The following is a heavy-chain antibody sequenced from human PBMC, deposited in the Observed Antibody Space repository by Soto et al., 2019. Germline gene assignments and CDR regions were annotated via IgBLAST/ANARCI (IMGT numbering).Heavy chain of an antibody. J-gene: IGHJ5*02. CDR3: ARDHQELILYNWFDH. Sequence: SSVKVSCKASGYTFAGYYMHWVRQAPGQGLEWMGWINTNSGDTQYAQKFQGRVTMTSDTSISTAYMELRSLRVDATAVYYCARDHQELILYNWFDHWGQGTRGTVS. CDR2: INTNSGDT. D-gene: IGHD1-7*01. CDR1: GYTFAGYY. V-gene: IGHV1-2*02.